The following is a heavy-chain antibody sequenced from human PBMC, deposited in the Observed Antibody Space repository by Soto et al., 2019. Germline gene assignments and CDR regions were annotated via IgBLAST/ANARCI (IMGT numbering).Heavy chain of an antibody. D-gene: IGHD3-3*01. CDR1: GGSISSSSYY. CDR2: IYYSGST. CDR3: ARHASSDYDFWSGQIRYYFDY. Sequence: SETLSLTCTVSGGSISSSSYYWGWIRQPPGKGLEWIGSIYYSGSTYYNPSLKSRVTISVDTSKNQFSLKLGSVTAADTAVYYCARHASSDYDFWSGQIRYYFDYWGQGTLVTVSS. V-gene: IGHV4-39*01. J-gene: IGHJ4*02.